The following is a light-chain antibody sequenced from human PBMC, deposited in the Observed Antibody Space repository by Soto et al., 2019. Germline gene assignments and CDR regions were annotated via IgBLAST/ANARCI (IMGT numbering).Light chain of an antibody. J-gene: IGKJ1*01. V-gene: IGKV1-39*01. Sequence: DIQMNKSPSSLSASVGDRVTISCRASQSISSYANWYQQKPGEAPKLLVHSASTLQSGVPSRFSGSGSGTDFTLTISSLQPEDFATYYCQQSYSNIRTFGQGTRVEIK. CDR1: QSISSY. CDR2: SAS. CDR3: QQSYSNIRT.